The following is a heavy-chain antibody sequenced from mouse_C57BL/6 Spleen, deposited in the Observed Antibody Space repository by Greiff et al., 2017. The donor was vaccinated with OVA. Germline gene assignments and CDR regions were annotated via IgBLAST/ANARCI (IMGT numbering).Heavy chain of an antibody. J-gene: IGHJ1*03. CDR3: AREGELTYYGYLDV. CDR1: GYTFTNYG. CDR2: IYPGGGST. Sequence: QVQLQQSGAELVRPGTSVKMSCTASGYTFTNYGLGWARQRPGHGLEWFGDIYPGGGSTNYNEKFKGKATLTTDKSSSTAYMQFSSLTSEDSAIDYCAREGELTYYGYLDVWGTGTTVTVSS. V-gene: IGHV1-63*01. D-gene: IGHD1-3*01.